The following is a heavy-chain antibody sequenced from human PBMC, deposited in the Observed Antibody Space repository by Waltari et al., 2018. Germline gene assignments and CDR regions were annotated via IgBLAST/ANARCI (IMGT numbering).Heavy chain of an antibody. J-gene: IGHJ4*02. V-gene: IGHV4-59*08. CDR1: GGSISSYY. Sequence: QVQLQESGPGLVKPSETLSLTCTVSGGSISSYYWSWIRQPPGKGLEWIGYIYYSGGTTYTPSLKSRVTISIDTSKTQFSLKLSSVTAADTAVYYCARRGRGSGYTGWGQGTLVTVSS. D-gene: IGHD3-3*01. CDR3: ARRGRGSGYTG. CDR2: IYYSGGT.